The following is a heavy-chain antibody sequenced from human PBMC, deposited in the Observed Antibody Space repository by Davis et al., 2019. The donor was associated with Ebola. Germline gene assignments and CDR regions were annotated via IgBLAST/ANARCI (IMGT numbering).Heavy chain of an antibody. CDR3: ARGWLRGGMDV. Sequence: HSQTLSLTCAISGDSVSTNSGAWSWIRQSPSRGLEWLGRTYYNSKWYNDYAVSVKSRMTINADTSKNQFSLQLNSVTPEDTAVYYCARGWLRGGMDVWGEGTTVTVSS. D-gene: IGHD5-18*01. J-gene: IGHJ6*04. V-gene: IGHV6-1*01. CDR1: GDSVSTNSGA. CDR2: TYYNSKWYN.